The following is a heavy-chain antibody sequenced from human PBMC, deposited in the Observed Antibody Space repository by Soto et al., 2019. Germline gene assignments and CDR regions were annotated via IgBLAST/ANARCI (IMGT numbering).Heavy chain of an antibody. CDR2: INPSGGST. V-gene: IGHV1-46*01. Sequence: ASVKVSCKASGYTFTSYYMHWVRQAPGQGLEWMGIINPSGGSTSYAQKFQGRVTMTRDTSTSTVYMELSSLRSEDTAVYYCAGDLPTSNYYYYGMDVWGQGTTVTVSS. D-gene: IGHD6-6*01. CDR1: GYTFTSYY. CDR3: AGDLPTSNYYYYGMDV. J-gene: IGHJ6*02.